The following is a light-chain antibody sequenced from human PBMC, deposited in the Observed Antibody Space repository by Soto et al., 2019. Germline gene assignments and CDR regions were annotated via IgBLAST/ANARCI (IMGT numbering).Light chain of an antibody. Sequence: QSVLTQPPSVSEAPRQRVTISCSGSSSNIGSNGVNWYQQLPGKAPKLLIYYDDLVPSGVSDRFSDSKSGTSASLAIRGLQSEDEADYYCAAWDDSLNGPVFGGGTKLTVL. CDR1: SSNIGSNG. CDR3: AAWDDSLNGPV. J-gene: IGLJ2*01. V-gene: IGLV1-36*01. CDR2: YDD.